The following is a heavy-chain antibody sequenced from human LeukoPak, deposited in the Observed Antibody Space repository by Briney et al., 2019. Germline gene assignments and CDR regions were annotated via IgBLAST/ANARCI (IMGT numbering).Heavy chain of an antibody. CDR2: TSAYNGNT. Sequence: ASVKVSCKASGYTFTGYYMHWVRQAPGQGLEWMGWTSAYNGNTNYAQKLQGRVTMTTDTSTSTAYMELRSLRSDDTAVYYCARAFLPLSPDFDYWGQGTLVTVSS. CDR3: ARAFLPLSPDFDY. D-gene: IGHD2/OR15-2a*01. J-gene: IGHJ4*02. CDR1: GYTFTGYY. V-gene: IGHV1-18*04.